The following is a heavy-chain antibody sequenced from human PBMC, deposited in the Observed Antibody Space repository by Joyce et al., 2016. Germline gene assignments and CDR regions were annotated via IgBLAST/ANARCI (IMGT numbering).Heavy chain of an antibody. Sequence: EVQLVESGGGLVKPGGSLRLSCAASGFSFRNAWVPWVRQAPGKGRAWVGRVKSKSQGGTTDYAAPVKGRFTISRDDSRDTAYLQMNSLKSEDTGVYFCVTGLCIGTACHWDDAFDVWGQGTMVTVSS. CDR2: VKSKSQGGTT. J-gene: IGHJ3*01. D-gene: IGHD2-2*01. V-gene: IGHV3-15*01. CDR3: VTGLCIGTACHWDDAFDV. CDR1: GFSFRNAW.